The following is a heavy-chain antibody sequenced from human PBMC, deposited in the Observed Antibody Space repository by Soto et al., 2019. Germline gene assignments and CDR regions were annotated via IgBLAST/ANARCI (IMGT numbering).Heavy chain of an antibody. J-gene: IGHJ6*02. CDR1: GFTFSSYA. CDR3: ARDRSSGQYYYYGMDV. D-gene: IGHD3-22*01. CDR2: ISYDGSNK. V-gene: IGHV3-30*04. Sequence: GGSLRLSCAASGFTFSSYAMHWVRQAPGKGLEWVAVISYDGSNKYYADSVKGRFTISRDSSKNTLYLQMNSLRAEDTAVYYCARDRSSGQYYYYGMDVWGQGTTVTVSS.